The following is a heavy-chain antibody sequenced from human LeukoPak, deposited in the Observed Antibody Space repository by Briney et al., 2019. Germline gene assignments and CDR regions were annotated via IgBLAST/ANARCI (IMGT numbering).Heavy chain of an antibody. CDR2: ISWNSGTI. CDR1: GFTFDDYA. CDR3: AKDGTHDYDSSGYYSW. J-gene: IGHJ4*02. V-gene: IGHV3-9*01. Sequence: GRSQRLSCAASGFTFDDYAMHWVRQAPGKGLEWVSGISWNSGTIGYADSVKGRFTISRDNAKNSLYLQMNSLRAEDTALYYCAKDGTHDYDSSGYYSWWGQGTLVTVSS. D-gene: IGHD3-22*01.